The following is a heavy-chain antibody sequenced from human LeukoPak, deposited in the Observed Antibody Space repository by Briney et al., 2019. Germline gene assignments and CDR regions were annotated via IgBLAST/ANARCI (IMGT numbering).Heavy chain of an antibody. CDR1: GYTFTAYY. J-gene: IGHJ4*02. Sequence: ASVKVSCKASGYTFTAYYIHWVRQAPGQGLEWMGWINPNSGGTKYAQKFQGRVTMTRDTSISTAYMEVSRLRSDDTAMYYCARYRGASGYHFDYWGQGTLVTVSS. CDR3: ARYRGASGYHFDY. V-gene: IGHV1-2*02. D-gene: IGHD5-12*01. CDR2: INPNSGGT.